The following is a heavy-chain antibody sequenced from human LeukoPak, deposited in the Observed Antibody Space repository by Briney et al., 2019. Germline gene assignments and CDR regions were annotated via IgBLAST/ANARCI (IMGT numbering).Heavy chain of an antibody. CDR1: GFTFSSYG. J-gene: IGHJ1*01. V-gene: IGHV3-30*02. D-gene: IGHD3-10*01. CDR2: IRYDGSNK. Sequence: GGSLRLSCAASGFTFSSYGMHWVRQAPGKGLEWVAFIRYDGSNKYYADSVKGRFTISRDNSKNTLYLQMNSLRAEDTAVYYCAKGEPYYYGSGSYYIQNWGQGTLVTVSS. CDR3: AKGEPYYYGSGSYYIQN.